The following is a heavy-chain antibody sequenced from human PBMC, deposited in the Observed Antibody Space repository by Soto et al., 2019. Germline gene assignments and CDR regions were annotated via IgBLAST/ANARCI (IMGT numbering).Heavy chain of an antibody. CDR1: GYTFTGYY. CDR3: ASRVDTAMAMRPLDYYYGMDV. D-gene: IGHD5-18*01. CDR2: IIPIFGTA. J-gene: IGHJ6*02. V-gene: IGHV1-69*13. Sequence: GASVEVSCEASGYTFTGYYMHWVRQAPGQGLEWMGGIIPIFGTANYAQKFQGRVTITADGSTSTAYMELSSLRSEDTAVYYCASRVDTAMAMRPLDYYYGMDVWGQGTTVTVSS.